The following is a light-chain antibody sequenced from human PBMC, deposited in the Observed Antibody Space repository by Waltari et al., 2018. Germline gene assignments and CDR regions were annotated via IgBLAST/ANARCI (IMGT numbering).Light chain of an antibody. V-gene: IGKV1-39*01. CDR3: QQSYSIPYT. J-gene: IGKJ2*01. Sequence: DIQMTQSPSSLSASIGDRVTITCRASQSIRKYVNWYQQNPGKAPHLLIYTASNLQRGVPSRFSGSGSGTDFTLTISSLQPEDFATYFCQQSYSIPYTFGQGTKLEI. CDR2: TAS. CDR1: QSIRKY.